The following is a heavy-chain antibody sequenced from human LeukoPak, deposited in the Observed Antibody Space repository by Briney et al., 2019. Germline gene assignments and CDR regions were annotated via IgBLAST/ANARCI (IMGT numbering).Heavy chain of an antibody. J-gene: IGHJ3*02. CDR1: GLTFDASA. Sequence: PGRSLRLSCAASGLTFDASAMHWVRQGPGKGLEWVSGISWNGGRIGYADSVKGRFTISRDNAKNSLYLQMSSLRAEDTALYYCAKARGGDRSGYYADSFDIWGQGTKVTVSS. CDR3: AKARGGDRSGYYADSFDI. V-gene: IGHV3-9*01. D-gene: IGHD3-22*01. CDR2: ISWNGGRI.